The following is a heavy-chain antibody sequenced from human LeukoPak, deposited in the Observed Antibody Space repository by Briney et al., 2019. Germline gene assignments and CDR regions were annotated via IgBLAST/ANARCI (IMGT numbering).Heavy chain of an antibody. CDR2: INHRGST. CDR1: GGSFSGYY. Sequence: SETLSLTCAVYGGSFSGYYWSWIRQPPGKGLEWIGEINHRGSTNYNPSLKSRVTISVDTSKNQFSLKLSSVTAADTAVYYCAREYYYGSGSLDDAFDIWGQGTMVTVSS. J-gene: IGHJ3*02. D-gene: IGHD3-10*01. V-gene: IGHV4-34*01. CDR3: AREYYYGSGSLDDAFDI.